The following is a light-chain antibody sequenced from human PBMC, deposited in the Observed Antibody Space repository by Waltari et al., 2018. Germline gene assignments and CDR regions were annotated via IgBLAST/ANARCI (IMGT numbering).Light chain of an antibody. Sequence: DIQMTQSPSTLSASVGDRVTITCRASQSISHWLAWYQQKPGKAPKLLIQRASSLESGVPSRFSGSGSGTELTLTISSLQPDDFATYYCQQYDSYPLTFGGGTKVEIK. CDR2: RAS. J-gene: IGKJ4*01. V-gene: IGKV1-5*03. CDR1: QSISHW. CDR3: QQYDSYPLT.